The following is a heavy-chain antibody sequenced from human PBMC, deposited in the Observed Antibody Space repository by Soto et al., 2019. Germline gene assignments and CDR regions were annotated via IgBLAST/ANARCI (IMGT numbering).Heavy chain of an antibody. CDR2: IIPIFGTA. D-gene: IGHD6-19*01. J-gene: IGHJ3*02. CDR1: GGSFSSYA. CDR3: ARAGPVAGNHAFDI. Sequence: QVQLVQSGAEVKKPGSSVKVSCKASGGSFSSYAISWVRQAPVQGPGWMGGIIPIFGTATYAQKFQGRVTMIADKSTSTAYMELSSLRSEDTAVYYCARAGPVAGNHAFDIWGQGTLVTVSS. V-gene: IGHV1-69*06.